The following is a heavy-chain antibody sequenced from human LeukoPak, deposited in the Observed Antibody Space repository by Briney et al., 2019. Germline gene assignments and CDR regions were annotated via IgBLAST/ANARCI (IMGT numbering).Heavy chain of an antibody. J-gene: IGHJ4*02. CDR3: AKDPDTMADY. Sequence: GGSLRLSCAASGFTFSSYGMHWVRQAPGKGLEWVAVISYDGSNKYYADSVKGRFTISRDNSKNTLYLQMNSLRAEDTAVYYCAKDPDTMADYWGQGTLVTVSS. CDR2: ISYDGSNK. CDR1: GFTFSSYG. V-gene: IGHV3-30*18. D-gene: IGHD3-10*01.